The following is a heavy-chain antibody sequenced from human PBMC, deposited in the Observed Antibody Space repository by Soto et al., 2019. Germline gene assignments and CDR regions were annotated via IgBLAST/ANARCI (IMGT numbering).Heavy chain of an antibody. CDR2: IYYSGST. V-gene: IGHV4-59*01. D-gene: IGHD4-17*01. CDR3: ARQMTTLTTFDY. CDR1: GDSISRYY. Sequence: SETLSLTCAVSGDSISRYYWSWIRQPPGKGLEWIGYIYYSGSTNYNPSLKSRVTISVDTSKNQFSLKVSSVTAADTAVYYCARQMTTLTTFDYWRQGTFVTASS. J-gene: IGHJ4*02.